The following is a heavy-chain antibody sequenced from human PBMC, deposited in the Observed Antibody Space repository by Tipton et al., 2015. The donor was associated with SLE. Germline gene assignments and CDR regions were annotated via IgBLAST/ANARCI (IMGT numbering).Heavy chain of an antibody. CDR3: ARFTHGRLPDY. V-gene: IGHV5-51*03. CDR1: GYTFSTYW. D-gene: IGHD2-15*01. Sequence: QLVQSGAEVKEPGESLKISCQVSGYTFSTYWIAWVRQVPGKGLEWMGIIYPGDSDARYSPSFEGQVTISADKSLSAAYLQWTSLQASDTGIYYCARFTHGRLPDYWGQGSLVTVS. J-gene: IGHJ4*02. CDR2: IYPGDSDA.